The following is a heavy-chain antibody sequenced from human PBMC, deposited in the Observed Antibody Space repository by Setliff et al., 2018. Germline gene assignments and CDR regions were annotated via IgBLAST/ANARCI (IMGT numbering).Heavy chain of an antibody. J-gene: IGHJ4*02. V-gene: IGHV3-23*03. CDR2: IYSGDSGGST. CDR1: GFTFSNYG. Sequence: GGSLRLSCAASGFTFSNYGMNWVRQAPGKGLEWVSVIYSGDSGGSTNYADSVKGQFTVSRDNAKNTLYLQMNSLRAEDTAVYYCARDGHNVYYFDYWGLGTLVTVSS. D-gene: IGHD1-1*01. CDR3: ARDGHNVYYFDY.